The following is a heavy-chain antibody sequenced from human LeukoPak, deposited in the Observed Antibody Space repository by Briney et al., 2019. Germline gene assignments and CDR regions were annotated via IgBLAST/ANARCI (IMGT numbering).Heavy chain of an antibody. D-gene: IGHD6-6*01. CDR3: AKDPAARTVYYYYGMDV. J-gene: IGHJ6*02. CDR1: GFTFRSYA. Sequence: TGGSLRLSCAASGFTFRSYAMSWVRQAPGKGLEWVSGVSNSGGSTYYADSVKGRFTISRDNSKNTLYLQMNSLRAEDTAVYYCAKDPAARTVYYYYGMDVWGQGTTVTVSS. V-gene: IGHV3-23*01. CDR2: VSNSGGST.